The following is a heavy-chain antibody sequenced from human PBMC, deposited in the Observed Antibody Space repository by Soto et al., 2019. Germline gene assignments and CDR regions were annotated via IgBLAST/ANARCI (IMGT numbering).Heavy chain of an antibody. V-gene: IGHV4-4*02. Sequence: QVQLQESGPGLVKPSGTLSLTCAVSAGSISSNNWWCWVRQPPGKGLEWTGEIYHSGSTNYNPYLKSRVPISVDKSKNQFSLKLSAVTAADTAVYYCARSPDSSGYYPRRYYYGMDVWGPGTTVTVS. D-gene: IGHD3-22*01. J-gene: IGHJ6*02. CDR2: IYHSGST. CDR3: ARSPDSSGYYPRRYYYGMDV. CDR1: AGSISSNNW.